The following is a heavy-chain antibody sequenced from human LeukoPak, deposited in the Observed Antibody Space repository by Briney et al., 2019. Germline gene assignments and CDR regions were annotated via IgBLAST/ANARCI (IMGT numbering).Heavy chain of an antibody. J-gene: IGHJ4*02. D-gene: IGHD1-14*01. Sequence: GSLRLSCAASGFSVSSNYMSWGRQAPGKGLEGGSVSYSGGSTYYAYSLKGRFTISRDNSRDTLYSQMNSLRAEDTAVYYSAKDVRTKPPPPEGFDYWGQGTLVTVSS. V-gene: IGHV3-53*01. CDR2: SYSGGST. CDR1: GFSVSSNY. CDR3: AKDVRTKPPPPEGFDY.